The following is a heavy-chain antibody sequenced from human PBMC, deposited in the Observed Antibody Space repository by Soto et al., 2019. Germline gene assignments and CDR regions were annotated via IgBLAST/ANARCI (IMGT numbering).Heavy chain of an antibody. CDR1: GGSISSYY. CDR3: ARVPAAKAYYYYGMDV. J-gene: IGHJ6*02. Sequence: SETLSLTCTVSGGSISSYYWSWIRQPPGKGLEWIGYIYYSGSTNYNPSLKSRVTISVDTSKNQFSLKLSSVTAADTAVYYCARVPAAKAYYYYGMDVWGQGTTVTVSS. CDR2: IYYSGST. D-gene: IGHD2-2*01. V-gene: IGHV4-59*01.